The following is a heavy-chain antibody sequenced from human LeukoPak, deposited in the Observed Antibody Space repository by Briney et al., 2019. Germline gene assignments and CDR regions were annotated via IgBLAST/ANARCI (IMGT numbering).Heavy chain of an antibody. CDR3: ARGEVDDFWSGYFAFDI. Sequence: GGSLRLSCAASGFTFSSYSMNWVRQAPGKGLEWVSSISSSSSYIYYADSVKGRFTISRDNAKNSLYLQMNSLRAEDTAVYYCARGEVDDFWSGYFAFDIWGQGTMVTVSS. V-gene: IGHV3-21*01. D-gene: IGHD3-3*01. CDR2: ISSSSSYI. CDR1: GFTFSSYS. J-gene: IGHJ3*02.